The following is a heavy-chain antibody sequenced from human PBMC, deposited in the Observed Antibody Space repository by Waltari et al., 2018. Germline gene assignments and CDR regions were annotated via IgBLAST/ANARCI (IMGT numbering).Heavy chain of an antibody. D-gene: IGHD1-7*01. J-gene: IGHJ4*02. CDR2: FYYGEST. CDR1: AGSLNSSGYY. V-gene: IGHV4-39*01. Sequence: QLQLQESGPGLVKPSETLSLTCTVSAGSLNSSGYYWGWIRQPPGKGLEWIGNFYYGESTYYNPSLKGRVTISVDTSKNRFSLKLSSVTAADTAIYYCARTIKGNYFPFDYWGQGTLVTVSS. CDR3: ARTIKGNYFPFDY.